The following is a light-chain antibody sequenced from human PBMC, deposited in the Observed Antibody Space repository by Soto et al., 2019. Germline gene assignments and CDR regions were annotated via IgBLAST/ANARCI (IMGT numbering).Light chain of an antibody. J-gene: IGLJ1*01. Sequence: QSVFTQPPSVSAAPGQTVTIACSGSSSRIVYPYRSWFQDLPRVDPKLLIYENGERPSGIPDRFSGSKADTSATLVITGLQTGDEADYDCGTWDSSQGVYVLGSGTKVTVL. CDR2: ENG. CDR1: SSRIVYPY. V-gene: IGLV1-51*01. CDR3: GTWDSSQGVYV.